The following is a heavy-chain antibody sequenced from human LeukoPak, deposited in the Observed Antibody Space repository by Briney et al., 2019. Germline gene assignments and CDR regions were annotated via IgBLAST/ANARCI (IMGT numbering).Heavy chain of an antibody. D-gene: IGHD4-11*01. CDR2: ISYDGSNK. CDR3: AEGGDSNDY. V-gene: IGHV3-30-3*01. CDR1: GFTFSQYD. Sequence: GGSLRLSCAASGFTFSQYDMHWVRQAPGKGLEWVAVISYDGSNKYYADSVKGRFTISRDNSKNTLYLQMNSLRAEDTAVYYCAEGGDSNDYWGQGTLVTVSS. J-gene: IGHJ4*02.